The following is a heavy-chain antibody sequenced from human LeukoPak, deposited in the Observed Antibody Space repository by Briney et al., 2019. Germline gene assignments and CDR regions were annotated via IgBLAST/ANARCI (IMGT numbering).Heavy chain of an antibody. V-gene: IGHV4-34*01. CDR3: ARGHILTYYYDSSGYYYSWFDP. CDR2: INHSGST. CDR1: GGSFSGYY. Sequence: PSETLSLTCAVYGGSFSGYYWSWIRQPPGGGLEWIGEINHSGSTNYNPSLKSRVTISVDTSKNQFCLNLSSVTAADTAVYYCARGHILTYYYDSSGYYYSWFDPWGQGTPVTVSS. J-gene: IGHJ5*02. D-gene: IGHD3-22*01.